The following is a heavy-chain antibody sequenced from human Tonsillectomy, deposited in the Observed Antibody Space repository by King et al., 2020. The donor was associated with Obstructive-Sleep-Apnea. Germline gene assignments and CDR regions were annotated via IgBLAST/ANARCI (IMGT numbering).Heavy chain of an antibody. J-gene: IGHJ4*02. CDR1: GYSFTSYW. V-gene: IGHV5-51*01. CDR2: IYPGDSDT. CDR3: ARRIDRGRCGGDCYPDY. D-gene: IGHD2-21*02. Sequence: VQLVESGAEVKKPGEALKISCKGSGYSFTSYWIGWVRQMPGKGLEWMGIIYPGDSDTRYSPSFQGQVTISADKSISTAYLQWSSLKASDTAMYYFARRIDRGRCGGDCYPDYWGQGTLVTVSS.